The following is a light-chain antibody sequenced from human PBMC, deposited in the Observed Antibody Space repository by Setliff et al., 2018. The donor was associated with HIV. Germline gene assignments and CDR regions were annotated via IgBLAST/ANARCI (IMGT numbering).Light chain of an antibody. Sequence: QSVLTQPASVSGSPGQSITISCTGTSSHVGSYNLVSWYQQHPGKAPKLMIYEVNKRPSGVSYRFSGSKSGNTASLTISGLQAEDEADYYCCSYAGSRTYVFGTGTKVTVL. CDR2: EVN. V-gene: IGLV2-23*02. J-gene: IGLJ1*01. CDR1: SSHVGSYNL. CDR3: CSYAGSRTYV.